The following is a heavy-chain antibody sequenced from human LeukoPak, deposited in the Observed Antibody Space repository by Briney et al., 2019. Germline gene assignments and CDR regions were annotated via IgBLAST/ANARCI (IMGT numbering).Heavy chain of an antibody. CDR1: GFSFSGYG. CDR3: AKVMPPGRIRFYSYYMDV. CDR2: IRYDGSNE. Sequence: GGSLRLSCAASGFSFSGYGMHWVRQAPGKGLEWVAFIRYDGSNEYYADSVKGRFTISRDKSKNTLSLQMNGLRVEDTAVFYCAKVMPPGRIRFYSYYMDVWGKGTTVSVS. D-gene: IGHD2-15*01. V-gene: IGHV3-30*02. J-gene: IGHJ6*03.